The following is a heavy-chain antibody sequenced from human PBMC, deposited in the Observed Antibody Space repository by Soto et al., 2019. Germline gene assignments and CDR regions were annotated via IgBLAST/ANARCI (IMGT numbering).Heavy chain of an antibody. Sequence: PGGSLRLSCAASGFTFSSYWMSWVRQAPGKGLEWVANIKQDGSEKYYVDSVKGRFTISRDNAKNSLYLQMNSLRAEDTAVYYCARGPQDLVYTIFGVTTFSDYYYYYMDVWGKGTTVTVSS. D-gene: IGHD3-3*01. J-gene: IGHJ6*03. CDR3: ARGPQDLVYTIFGVTTFSDYYYYYMDV. CDR1: GFTFSSYW. CDR2: IKQDGSEK. V-gene: IGHV3-7*01.